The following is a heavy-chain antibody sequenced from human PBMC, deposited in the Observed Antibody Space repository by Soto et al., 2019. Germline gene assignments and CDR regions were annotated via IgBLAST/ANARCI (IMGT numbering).Heavy chain of an antibody. J-gene: IGHJ6*02. CDR1: GFTFSSYA. Sequence: GGSLRLSCAASGFTFSSYAMSWVRQAPGKGLEWVSAISGSGGSTYYADSVKGRFTISRDNAKNSLYLQMNSLRAEDTAVYYCARDFXCSGGSCYRHYYYGMDVWGQGTTVTVSS. CDR3: ARDFXCSGGSCYRHYYYGMDV. D-gene: IGHD2-15*01. V-gene: IGHV3-23*01. CDR2: ISGSGGST.